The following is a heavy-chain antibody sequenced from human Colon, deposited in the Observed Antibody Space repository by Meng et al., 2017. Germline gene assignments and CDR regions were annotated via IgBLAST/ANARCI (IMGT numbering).Heavy chain of an antibody. Sequence: GESLKISCVASRFSFSNAWMTWVRQAPGKGLEWVGRTRIKANSYTTEYAASVKGRFSISTDDSKNSLYLQMNSLKTEDTAVYYCARVTTVERWDFDLWGRGTLVTVSS. CDR1: RFSFSNAW. J-gene: IGHJ2*01. V-gene: IGHV3-72*01. D-gene: IGHD4-23*01. CDR2: TRIKANSYTT. CDR3: ARVTTVERWDFDL.